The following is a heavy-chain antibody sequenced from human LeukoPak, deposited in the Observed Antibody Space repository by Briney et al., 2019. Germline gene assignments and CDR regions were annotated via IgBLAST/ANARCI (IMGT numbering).Heavy chain of an antibody. V-gene: IGHV4-38-2*01. J-gene: IGHJ4*02. CDR2: IYHSGST. Sequence: PSETLSLTCAVSGYSISSGYYWGWIRQPPGKGLEWIGSIYHSGSTYYNPSLKSRVTISVDTSKNQSSLKLSSVTAASTAVYYCASRKYDFWSVDYWGQGTLVTVSS. D-gene: IGHD3-3*01. CDR3: ASRKYDFWSVDY. CDR1: GYSISSGYY.